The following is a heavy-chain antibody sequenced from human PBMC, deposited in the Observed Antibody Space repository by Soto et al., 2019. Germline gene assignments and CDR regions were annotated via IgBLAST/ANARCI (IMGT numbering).Heavy chain of an antibody. CDR3: VSVGVGDYLDYFDY. CDR2: IWYDGSIR. J-gene: IGHJ4*02. D-gene: IGHD4-17*01. CDR1: GFTFSDYG. V-gene: IGHV3-33*01. Sequence: QVQLVESGGGGVQPGRSLRLSCAASGFTFSDYGMYWVRQAPGKGLEWVAMIWYDGSIRYYEDSVKGRFTISRDNSNNTFDLQMNSLRVEDTAVYYCVSVGVGDYLDYFDYWGQGILVTVSS.